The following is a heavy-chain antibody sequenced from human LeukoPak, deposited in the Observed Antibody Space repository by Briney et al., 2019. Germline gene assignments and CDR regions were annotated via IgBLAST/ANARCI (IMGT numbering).Heavy chain of an antibody. V-gene: IGHV4-34*01. J-gene: IGHJ4*02. D-gene: IGHD2-2*01. CDR1: GGSFSGYY. CDR3: ARENCSSTTCFSLSEDVYFDY. CDR2: INHSGST. Sequence: SETLSLTCAVYGGSFSGYYWSWIRQSPGKGLEWIGEINHSGSTNYNPSLKSRVTISVDTSKNQFSLKLNSVTAADTAVYYCARENCSSTTCFSLSEDVYFDYWGQGTLVPVSS.